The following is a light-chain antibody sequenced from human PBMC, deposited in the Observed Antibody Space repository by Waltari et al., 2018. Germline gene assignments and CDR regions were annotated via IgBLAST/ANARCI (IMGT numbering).Light chain of an antibody. CDR2: WAS. CDR1: RSVLSISNNKNY. CDR3: QQYYDTPT. V-gene: IGKV4-1*01. Sequence: IEMTQSPESLAVSLGERAIIHCKSGRSVLSISNNKNYLAWFQQKPRQAPKLLIYWASTRASGISDRFSGTGSETDFTLTISSLQVEDVALYFCQQYYDTPTFARWTRVEIK. J-gene: IGKJ4*01.